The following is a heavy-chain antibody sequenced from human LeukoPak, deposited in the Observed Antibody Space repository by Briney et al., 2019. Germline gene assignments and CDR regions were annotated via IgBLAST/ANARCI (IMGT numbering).Heavy chain of an antibody. CDR3: ARLMIGQAGVGAPHLEY. CDR2: IRHDGNAT. Sequence: GGSVRLPCTASGFTFSSYGMHWVRQAPGKGLEWVTFIRHDGNATYYADSVKGRFTSSRDNSKSTVYLEVNSLRPEDTAVYYCARLMIGQAGVGAPHLEYWGRGTLLSVSS. CDR1: GFTFSSYG. V-gene: IGHV3-30*02. D-gene: IGHD1-26*01. J-gene: IGHJ4*02.